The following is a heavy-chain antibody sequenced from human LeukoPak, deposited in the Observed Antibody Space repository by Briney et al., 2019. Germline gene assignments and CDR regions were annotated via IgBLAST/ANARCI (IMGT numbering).Heavy chain of an antibody. D-gene: IGHD4-17*01. J-gene: IGHJ4*02. CDR3: AKSLRYYGDYLGGDY. CDR1: GFTFSSYA. V-gene: IGHV3-23*01. Sequence: GGSLRLSCAASGFTFSSYAMSWVRQAPGKGLEWVSAISGSGGSTYYADSVKGRFTISRDNSKNTLYLQMNSLRAEDTAVYYCAKSLRYYGDYLGGDYWGQGTLVTVSS. CDR2: ISGSGGST.